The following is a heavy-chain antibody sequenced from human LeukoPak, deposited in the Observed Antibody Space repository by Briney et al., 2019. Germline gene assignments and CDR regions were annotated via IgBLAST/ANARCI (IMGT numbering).Heavy chain of an antibody. V-gene: IGHV4-31*03. D-gene: IGHD5-18*01. CDR2: IHSSGNT. CDR1: GDSISRGYY. J-gene: IGHJ5*01. Sequence: SETLSLTCTVSGDSISRGYYWVWIRQPLGKGLEWIGYIHSSGNTYYNPSLQNRLIISRDTNEDPLSLTLTSVTAADTAVYFCASGYGSGWLDSWGQGTQVTVSS. CDR3: ASGYGSGWLDS.